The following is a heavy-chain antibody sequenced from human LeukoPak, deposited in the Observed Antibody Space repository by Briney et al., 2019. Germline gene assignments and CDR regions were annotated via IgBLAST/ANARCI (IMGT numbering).Heavy chain of an antibody. CDR1: GDSMKSYY. CDR2: IYYSGNI. J-gene: IGHJ4*02. D-gene: IGHD5-18*01. Sequence: PSETLSLTCTVSGDSMKSYYWTWIRQTPGKGLEWIGHIYYSGNINYNPSLKSRVTISLDTSKSQFSLKLSSVTAADTAEYYCAIGGYSYVNYFDYWGQGTLVTVSS. V-gene: IGHV4-59*01. CDR3: AIGGYSYVNYFDY.